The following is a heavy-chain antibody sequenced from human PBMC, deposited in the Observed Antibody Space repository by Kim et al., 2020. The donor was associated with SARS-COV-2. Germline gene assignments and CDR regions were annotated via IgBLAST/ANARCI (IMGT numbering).Heavy chain of an antibody. V-gene: IGHV1-24*01. J-gene: IGHJ4*02. Sequence: ASVKVSCKVSGYTLTELSMHWVRQAPGKGLEWMGGFDPEDGETIYAQKFQGRVTMTEDTSTDTAYMELSSLRSEDTAVYYCATDHIAVAGVFDWGQGTLVTVSS. CDR2: FDPEDGET. D-gene: IGHD6-19*01. CDR3: ATDHIAVAGVFD. CDR1: GYTLTELS.